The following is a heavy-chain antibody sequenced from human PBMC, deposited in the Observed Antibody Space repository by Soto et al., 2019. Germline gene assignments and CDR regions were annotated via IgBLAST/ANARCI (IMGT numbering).Heavy chain of an antibody. CDR1: GFTFSASV. J-gene: IGHJ6*02. CDR3: SGGPYNYGMDV. Sequence: EVQLVESGGGLVKPGGSLKLSCAASGFTFSASVIHWVRQASGKGLEWIGHIRTKTNSYGTAYAASLNGRFTISRDDSKNTAFLQMNSLKTEDTAVYYCSGGPYNYGMDVWGQGTTVTVSS. CDR2: IRTKTNSYGT. V-gene: IGHV3-73*02. D-gene: IGHD2-15*01.